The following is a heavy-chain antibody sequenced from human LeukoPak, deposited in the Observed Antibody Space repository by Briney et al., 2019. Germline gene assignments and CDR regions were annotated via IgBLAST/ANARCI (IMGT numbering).Heavy chain of an antibody. D-gene: IGHD5-18*01. CDR2: IWYDGSNK. J-gene: IGHJ4*02. CDR1: GFTFSSYG. CDR3: AKDSRLQLWDYFDY. V-gene: IGHV3-33*06. Sequence: PGRSLRLSCAASGFTFSSYGMHWVRQAPGKGQEWVAVIWYDGSNKYYADSVKGRFTISRDNSKNTLYLQMNSLRAEDTAVYYCAKDSRLQLWDYFDYWGQGTLVTVSS.